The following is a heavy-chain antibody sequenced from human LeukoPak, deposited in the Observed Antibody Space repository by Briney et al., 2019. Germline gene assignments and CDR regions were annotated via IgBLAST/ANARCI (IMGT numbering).Heavy chain of an antibody. J-gene: IGHJ6*02. CDR1: GYTFTSYD. D-gene: IGHD3-9*01. Sequence: ASVKVSCKASGYTFTSYDINWVRQATGQGLEWMGWMNPNSGNTGYAQKFQGRVTMTRNTSISTAYMELSSLRSEDTAVYYCARDGSYYILTALSSYYYGMDVWGQGTTVTVSS. CDR2: MNPNSGNT. CDR3: ARDGSYYILTALSSYYYGMDV. V-gene: IGHV1-8*01.